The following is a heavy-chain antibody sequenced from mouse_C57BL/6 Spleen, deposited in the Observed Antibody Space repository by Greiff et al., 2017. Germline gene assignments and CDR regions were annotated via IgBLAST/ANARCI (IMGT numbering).Heavy chain of an antibody. V-gene: IGHV1-55*01. CDR2: IYPGSGST. CDR1: GYTFTSYW. CDR3: ARLHYSNYEGAMDY. Sequence: QVQLKQPGAELVKPGASVKMSCKASGYTFTSYWITWVKQRPGQGLEWIGDIYPGSGSTNYNEKFKSKATLTVDTSSSTAYMQLSSLTSEDSAVYYCARLHYSNYEGAMDYWGQGTSVTVSS. J-gene: IGHJ4*01. D-gene: IGHD2-5*01.